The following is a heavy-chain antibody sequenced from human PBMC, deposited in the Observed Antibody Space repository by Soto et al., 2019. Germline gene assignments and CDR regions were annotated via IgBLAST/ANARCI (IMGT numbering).Heavy chain of an antibody. Sequence: TGGSLRLCCAGAGFDFSDFHRSWVRQAPGKGLEWISYISSSLGHTDYADSVKGRFTISRDNAKSSVFLEMSDLRSDDTAVYYCAANWNFGLNFWGQGTLVTVSS. V-gene: IGHV3-11*03. CDR1: GFDFSDFH. CDR2: ISSSLGHT. CDR3: AANWNFGLNF. J-gene: IGHJ4*02. D-gene: IGHD1-1*01.